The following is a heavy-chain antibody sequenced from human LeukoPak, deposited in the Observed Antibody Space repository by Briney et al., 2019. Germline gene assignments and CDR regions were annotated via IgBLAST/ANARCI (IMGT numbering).Heavy chain of an antibody. CDR1: GGSFSGYY. CDR2: INHSGST. CDR3: ARGITGNDYYYYGMDV. D-gene: IGHD1-20*01. V-gene: IGHV4-34*01. J-gene: IGHJ6*02. Sequence: SETLSLTCAVYGGSFSGYYWSWIRQPPGKGLEWIGEINHSGSTNYNPSLKSRVTISVDTSKNQFSLELRSVTAADTAVYYCARGITGNDYYYYGMDVWGQGTTVTVSS.